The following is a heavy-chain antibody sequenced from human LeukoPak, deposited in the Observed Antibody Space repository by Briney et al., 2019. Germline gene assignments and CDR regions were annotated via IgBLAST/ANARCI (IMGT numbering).Heavy chain of an antibody. V-gene: IGHV4-59*08. D-gene: IGHD1-20*01. CDR2: MHYSGST. CDR3: AKHSNWNAGVDWFDP. CDR1: GGSISSYY. Sequence: PSETLSLTCTVSGGSISSYYWSWIRQPPGKGLEWIAYMHYSGSTRYNPSLKSRVTISIDTSKNQFSLKLNSMTAADTAVYYCAKHSNWNAGVDWFDPWGQGTLVTVSS. J-gene: IGHJ5*02.